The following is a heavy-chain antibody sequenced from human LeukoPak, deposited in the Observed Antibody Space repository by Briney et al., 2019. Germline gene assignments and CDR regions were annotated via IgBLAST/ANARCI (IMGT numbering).Heavy chain of an antibody. Sequence: GGSLRLSCAASGFTFSSYAMSWVRQAPGKGLEWVSAINSGGSTYYADSVKGWFTISGDNSKNTLYLQMNSLRAEDTAVYYCAKVVAGNIDYYFDYWGQGILVAVSS. CDR1: GFTFSSYA. J-gene: IGHJ4*02. D-gene: IGHD2/OR15-2a*01. V-gene: IGHV3-23*01. CDR2: INSGGST. CDR3: AKVVAGNIDYYFDY.